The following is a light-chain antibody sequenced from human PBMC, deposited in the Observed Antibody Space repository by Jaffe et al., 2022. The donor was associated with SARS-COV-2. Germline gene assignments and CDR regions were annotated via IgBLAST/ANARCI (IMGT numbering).Light chain of an antibody. CDR1: SSNIGSRT. CDR3: AAWDESLGGLWV. V-gene: IGLV1-44*01. Sequence: QAVLTQPPSASGTPGQRVTISCSGSSSNIGSRTVSRTVSWYQHRPGTAPKLLIYSLNQRPSGVPDRFSGSMSGTSASLAISGLQSDDEADYYCAAWDESLGGLWVFGGGTKLTVL. J-gene: IGLJ3*02. CDR2: SLN.